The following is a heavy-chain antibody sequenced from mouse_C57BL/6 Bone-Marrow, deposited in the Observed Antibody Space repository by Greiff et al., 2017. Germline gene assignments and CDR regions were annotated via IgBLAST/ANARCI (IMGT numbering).Heavy chain of an antibody. CDR3: AREDYYGSSHDYAMDY. J-gene: IGHJ4*01. Sequence: QVQLQQPGAELVKPGASVKLSCKASGYTFTSYWMHWVKQRPGQGLEWIGMIHPNSGSTNYNEKFKSKATLTVDKSSSTAYMQLSSLTSEDSAVYYCAREDYYGSSHDYAMDYWGQGTSVTVSS. CDR1: GYTFTSYW. CDR2: IHPNSGST. V-gene: IGHV1-64*01. D-gene: IGHD1-1*01.